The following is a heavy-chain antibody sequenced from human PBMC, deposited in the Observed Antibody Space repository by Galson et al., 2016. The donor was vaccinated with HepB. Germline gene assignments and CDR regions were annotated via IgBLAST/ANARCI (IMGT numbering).Heavy chain of an antibody. CDR1: GYSFTSYY. Sequence: VKVSCKASGYSFTSYYMHWVRQAPGQGLEWMGIINPSDGSTNYAQKFQGRVTMTRDTSTSTVYVELRGLRSEDTAVYFCARVFRVGTTNFDYWGQGTLVTVSS. CDR3: ARVFRVGTTNFDY. V-gene: IGHV1-46*01. J-gene: IGHJ4*02. D-gene: IGHD1-26*01. CDR2: INPSDGST.